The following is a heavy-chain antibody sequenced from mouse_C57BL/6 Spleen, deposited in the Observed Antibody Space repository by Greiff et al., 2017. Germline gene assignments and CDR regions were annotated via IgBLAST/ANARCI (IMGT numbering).Heavy chain of an antibody. CDR1: GYSFTGYY. D-gene: IGHD1-1*01. J-gene: IGHJ2*01. CDR2: INPSTGGT. Sequence: EVQLQQSGPELVKPGASVKISCKASGYSFTGYYMNWVKQSPEKSLEWIGEINPSTGGTTYNQKFKAKATLTVDKSSSTAYMQLKSLTSEDSAVYYCARQRGLLRGYFDYWGQGTTLTVSS. CDR3: ARQRGLLRGYFDY. V-gene: IGHV1-42*01.